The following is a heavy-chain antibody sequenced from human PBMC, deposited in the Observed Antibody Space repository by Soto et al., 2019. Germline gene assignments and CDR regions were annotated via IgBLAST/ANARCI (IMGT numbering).Heavy chain of an antibody. V-gene: IGHV4-30-4*08. Sequence: PSETLSLTCTVSGCSISSSTYYWGWIRQPPGKGLEWIGYIYYSGSTYYNPSLKSRVTISVGTSKNQFSLKLSSVTAADTAVYYCARDPYDSSSFDFWGQGTLVTVSS. CDR3: ARDPYDSSSFDF. CDR1: GCSISSSTYY. CDR2: IYYSGST. D-gene: IGHD3-22*01. J-gene: IGHJ4*02.